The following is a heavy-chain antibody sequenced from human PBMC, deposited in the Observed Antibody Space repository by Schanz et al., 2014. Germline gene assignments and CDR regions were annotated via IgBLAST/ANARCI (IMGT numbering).Heavy chain of an antibody. CDR1: GFTFKNYG. V-gene: IGHV3-NL1*01. J-gene: IGHJ6*02. CDR3: AKIWKAHHLTGRPGWSDGMDV. D-gene: IGHD3-3*01. Sequence: QLQLVESGGGVVQPGGSLKLSCVASGFTFKNYGIHWVRQALGKGLEWLSYISRDGTTSYYADSVKGRFTISRDNSKNTLFLQMNSLRVEDTAIYYCAKIWKAHHLTGRPGWSDGMDVWGQGTTV. CDR2: ISRDGTTS.